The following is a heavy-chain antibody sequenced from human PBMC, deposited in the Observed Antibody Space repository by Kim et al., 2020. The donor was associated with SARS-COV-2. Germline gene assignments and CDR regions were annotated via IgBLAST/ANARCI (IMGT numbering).Heavy chain of an antibody. D-gene: IGHD6-19*01. V-gene: IGHV3-49*04. CDR2: IRNKAYSGTT. CDR3: TRGSGWYND. CDR1: GFTFGDFA. Sequence: GGSLRLSCTTSGFTFGDFALTWVRQAPGKGLEWVGVIRNKAYSGTTEYAASVKGRFTISRDDSKSIAYLQMNSLKTEDTAVYYCTRGSGWYNDWGQGTLVTVSS. J-gene: IGHJ4*02.